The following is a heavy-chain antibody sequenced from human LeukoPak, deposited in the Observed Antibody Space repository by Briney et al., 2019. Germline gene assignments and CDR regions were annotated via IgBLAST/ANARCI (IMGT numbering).Heavy chain of an antibody. V-gene: IGHV3-21*01. CDR1: GFTFSSYS. D-gene: IGHD3-10*01. CDR2: ISSSSSSYI. J-gene: IGHJ4*02. Sequence: GGSLRLSCAASGFTFSSYSMNWVRQAPGKGLEWVSSISSSSSSYIYYADSGKGRFTICRDNAKNSLYLQMNSLRAEDTAVYYSARGIDGSGSYTLFDYWGQGTLVTVSS. CDR3: ARGIDGSGSYTLFDY.